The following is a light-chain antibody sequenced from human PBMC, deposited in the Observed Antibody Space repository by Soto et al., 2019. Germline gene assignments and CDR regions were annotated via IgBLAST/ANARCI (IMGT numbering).Light chain of an antibody. CDR3: MQYTHWPHT. J-gene: IGKJ4*01. CDR1: QSLLSSYGDTL. Sequence: DVVMTQSPPSLPVSLGQPASISCRSSQSLLSSYGDTLLDWFHQRPGQSPTRLVHAGFKRNSGVPDRCGGSGSDTTFTLKISRVEAEDVGIYYCMQYTHWPHTFGGGTKVEIK. V-gene: IGKV2-30*01. CDR2: AGF.